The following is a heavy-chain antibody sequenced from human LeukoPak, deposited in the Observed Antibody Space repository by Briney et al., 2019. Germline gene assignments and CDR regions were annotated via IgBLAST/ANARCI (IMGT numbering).Heavy chain of an antibody. CDR2: INTRTANP. Sequence: EASVKVSCKASGGTFSSYAVSWVRQAPGQGLEWMGWINTRTANPTYAQGFVGRFVFSVDTSVNTAYLQISSLKAEDTAVYYCVRVGVLTTVLDYWGQGTLVAVSS. D-gene: IGHD4/OR15-4a*01. CDR3: VRVGVLTTVLDY. CDR1: GGTFSSYA. J-gene: IGHJ4*02. V-gene: IGHV7-4-1*02.